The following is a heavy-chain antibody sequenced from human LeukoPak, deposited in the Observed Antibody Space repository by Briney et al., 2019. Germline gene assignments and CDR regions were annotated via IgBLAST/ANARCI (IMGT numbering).Heavy chain of an antibody. D-gene: IGHD3-10*01. Sequence: SETLSLTCTVSGGSISSYYWSWIRQPPGKGLEWIGYIYYSGSTNYNPSPKSRVTISVDTSKNQFSLKLSSVTAADTAVYYCARVGTYGSGSYLSWLDYWGQGTLVTVSS. CDR2: IYYSGST. V-gene: IGHV4-59*01. J-gene: IGHJ4*02. CDR3: ARVGTYGSGSYLSWLDY. CDR1: GGSISSYY.